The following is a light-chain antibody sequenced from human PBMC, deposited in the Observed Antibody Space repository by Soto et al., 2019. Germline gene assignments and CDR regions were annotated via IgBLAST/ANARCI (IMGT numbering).Light chain of an antibody. V-gene: IGKV3D-15*01. J-gene: IGKJ5*01. CDR3: QQYNNWPIT. Sequence: EIVLTQSPATLSLSPCERATLSSRASQSVSSYLAWYQQKPGQAPRLLVYGGYTRATDVPATFSGSGSGTEFTLTISSLQAEDFAVYYCQQYNNWPITFGPGTRLEIK. CDR1: QSVSSY. CDR2: GGY.